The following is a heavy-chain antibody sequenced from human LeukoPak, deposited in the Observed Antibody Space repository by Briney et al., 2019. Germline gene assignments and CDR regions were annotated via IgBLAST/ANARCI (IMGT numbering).Heavy chain of an antibody. Sequence: GGSLRLSCAASGFNFSIYWMHWVRQAPGKGLVWVSRSNSDGSSTTYADSVKGRFTISRDNAKNTLYLQMNSLRAEDTAVYYCARDVRYYYGSGSYPWWGQGTLVTVSP. D-gene: IGHD3-10*01. J-gene: IGHJ1*01. V-gene: IGHV3-74*01. CDR2: SNSDGSST. CDR1: GFNFSIYW. CDR3: ARDVRYYYGSGSYPW.